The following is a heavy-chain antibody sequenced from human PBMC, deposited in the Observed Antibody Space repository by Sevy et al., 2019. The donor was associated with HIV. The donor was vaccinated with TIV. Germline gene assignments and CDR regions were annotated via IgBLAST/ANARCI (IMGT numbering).Heavy chain of an antibody. J-gene: IGHJ6*02. Sequence: SETLSLTCTVSGGSINSYYWSWIRQPPGKGLEWIGYIYYSGSTNSNPSLKSRVTISVDTSKNQFSLKLSSVTAADTAAYYCARGSTAAQSYYYGMDVWGQGTTVTVSS. CDR2: IYYSGST. V-gene: IGHV4-59*01. D-gene: IGHD2-2*01. CDR1: GGSINSYY. CDR3: ARGSTAAQSYYYGMDV.